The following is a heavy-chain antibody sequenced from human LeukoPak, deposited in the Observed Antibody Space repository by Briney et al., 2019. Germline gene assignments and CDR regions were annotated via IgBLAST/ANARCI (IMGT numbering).Heavy chain of an antibody. CDR2: IWYDGNNK. D-gene: IGHD3-10*01. CDR3: AKDPLQYGSGSYYFDY. Sequence: PGGSLRLSCAASGFSLSSCGMHWVRQAPGKGLEWVAFIWYDGNNKYYADSVKGRLTISRDSSKNTLYLQMNSLRAEDTAVYYCAKDPLQYGSGSYYFDYWGQGTLVTVSS. J-gene: IGHJ4*02. V-gene: IGHV3-30*02. CDR1: GFSLSSCG.